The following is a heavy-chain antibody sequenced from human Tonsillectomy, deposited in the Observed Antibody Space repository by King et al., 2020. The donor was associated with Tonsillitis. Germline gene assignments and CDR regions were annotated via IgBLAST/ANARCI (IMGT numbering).Heavy chain of an antibody. Sequence: VQLVESGGGLVQPGGSLRLSCAASGFTFSSYAMILVRQAPGKGLEWVSTISRSDDSTYYADSVKGRFTISRDNSKNTLYLQMNSLRAEDTAVYYCARIGDYNPFDYWGQGTLVTVSS. CDR1: GFTFSSYA. CDR2: ISRSDDST. V-gene: IGHV3-23*04. CDR3: ARIGDYNPFDY. D-gene: IGHD4-17*01. J-gene: IGHJ4*02.